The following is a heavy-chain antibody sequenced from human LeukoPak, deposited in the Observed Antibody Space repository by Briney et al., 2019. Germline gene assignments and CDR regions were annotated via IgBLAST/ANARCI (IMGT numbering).Heavy chain of an antibody. D-gene: IGHD3-22*01. J-gene: IGHJ4*02. CDR1: GGTFSSYA. CDR3: ASEYYYDSSGYFD. CDR2: ITPIFGTA. Sequence: ASVKVSCKASGGTFSSYAISWVRQAPGQGLEWMGGITPIFGTANYAQKFQGRVTITADESTSTAYMELSSLRSEDAAVYYCASEYYYDSSGYFDWGQGTLVTVSS. V-gene: IGHV1-69*13.